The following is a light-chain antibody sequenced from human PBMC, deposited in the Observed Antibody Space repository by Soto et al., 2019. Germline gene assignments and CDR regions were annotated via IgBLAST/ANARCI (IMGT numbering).Light chain of an antibody. CDR1: QGISSY. CDR3: QQLNSYPLT. J-gene: IGKJ4*01. Sequence: IQLTQSPSSLSASVGDRVTITCRASQGISSYLAWYQQKPGKAPKLLIYAASTLQSGVPSRFSGSGSGTDFTLTSSSLQPEDVATYYCQQLNSYPLTFGGGTKVEIK. V-gene: IGKV1-9*01. CDR2: AAS.